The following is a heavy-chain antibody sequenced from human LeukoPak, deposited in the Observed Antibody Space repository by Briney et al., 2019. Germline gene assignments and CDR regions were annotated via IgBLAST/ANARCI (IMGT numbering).Heavy chain of an antibody. CDR1: GFTFSSYE. V-gene: IGHV3-48*03. CDR2: ISSSGSTI. Sequence: PGGPLRLSCAASGFTFSSYEMNWVRQAPGKGLEWVSYISSSGSTIYYADSVKGRFTISRDNSKNTLYLQMNSLRAEDTAVYYCAKDLDYYGSGRETSEFDYWGQGTLVTVSS. D-gene: IGHD3-10*01. J-gene: IGHJ4*02. CDR3: AKDLDYYGSGRETSEFDY.